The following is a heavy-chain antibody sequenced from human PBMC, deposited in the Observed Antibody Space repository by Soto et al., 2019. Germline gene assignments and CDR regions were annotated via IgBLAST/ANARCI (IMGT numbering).Heavy chain of an antibody. Sequence: PSETLSLTCTVSGGSISSGEYYWSWIRQPPGKGLEWIGYTDYSGSTNYNPSLKSRVTISGDTSKNQFSLRLSSVTAADTAVYYCARAVGDPLYYLDYWGQGTLVTVSS. CDR1: GGSISSGEYY. D-gene: IGHD6-19*01. V-gene: IGHV4-61*08. J-gene: IGHJ4*02. CDR3: ARAVGDPLYYLDY. CDR2: TDYSGST.